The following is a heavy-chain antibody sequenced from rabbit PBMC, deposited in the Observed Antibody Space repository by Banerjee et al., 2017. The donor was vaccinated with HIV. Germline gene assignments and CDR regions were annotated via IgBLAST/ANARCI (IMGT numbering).Heavy chain of an antibody. J-gene: IGHJ3*01. CDR2: IYTGSGSA. CDR1: RFSFSSGYD. V-gene: IGHV1S45*01. Sequence: QEQLEESGGDLVKPEGSLTLTCASSRFSFSSGYDMSWVRQAPGKGLEWIGTIYTGSGSAYYAIWAKGRFTISKTSSTTVTLQMTSLTAADTATYFCARGRTRVDLWGPGTLVTVS. CDR3: ARGRTRVDL.